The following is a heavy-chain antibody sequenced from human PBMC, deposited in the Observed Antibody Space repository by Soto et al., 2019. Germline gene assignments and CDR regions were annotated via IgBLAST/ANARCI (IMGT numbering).Heavy chain of an antibody. Sequence: SETLSLTCTVSGGSISSGGYYWSWIRQHPGKGLEWIGYIYYSGSTYYNPSLKSRVTISVDTSKNQFSLKLSSVTAADTAVYYCARTRGIYCSGGSCSGRPYNWFGPWGQGTLVTVSS. CDR2: IYYSGST. V-gene: IGHV4-31*03. D-gene: IGHD2-15*01. CDR1: GGSISSGGYY. CDR3: ARTRGIYCSGGSCSGRPYNWFGP. J-gene: IGHJ5*02.